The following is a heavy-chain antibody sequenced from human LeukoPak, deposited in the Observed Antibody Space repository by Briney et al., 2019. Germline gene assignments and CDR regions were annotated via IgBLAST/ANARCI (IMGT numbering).Heavy chain of an antibody. J-gene: IGHJ5*02. CDR3: AKKTGTNWFDP. Sequence: SVKVSCKASGGAFSSYAISWVRQAPGQGLEWMGRIIPILGIANYAQKFQGRVTITADKSTSTAYMELSSLRSEDTAVYYCAKKTGTNWFDPWGQGTLVTVSS. V-gene: IGHV1-69*04. D-gene: IGHD7-27*01. CDR1: GGAFSSYA. CDR2: IIPILGIA.